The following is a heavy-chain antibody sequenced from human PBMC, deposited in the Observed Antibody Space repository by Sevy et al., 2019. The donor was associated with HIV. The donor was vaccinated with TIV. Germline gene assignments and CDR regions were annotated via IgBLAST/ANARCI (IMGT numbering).Heavy chain of an antibody. CDR1: GFTFSTYS. V-gene: IGHV3-48*01. J-gene: IGHJ4*02. CDR3: ARAYSGGWPQGAWTDY. CDR2: ISRSSRTM. D-gene: IGHD6-19*01. Sequence: GGSLRLSCAASGFTFSTYSMNWVRQAPGKGLERVSYISRSSRTMYYADSVEGRFTISRDNAKNSLSLQINSLRADDTAVYYCARAYSGGWPQGAWTDYWGQGTLVTVSS.